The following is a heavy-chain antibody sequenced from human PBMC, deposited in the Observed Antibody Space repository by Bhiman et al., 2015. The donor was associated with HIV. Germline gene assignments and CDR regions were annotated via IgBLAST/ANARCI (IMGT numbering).Heavy chain of an antibody. Sequence: EVQLVESGGGWSSRGGSLRLSCAGSGFTFNNYRINWVRHGLQGGGWTGSHPLVLVVVTIYYADSVKGRFTISRDNAKNSVYLQMDSLRAEDTAVYYCAPEGYDSSGYFQPFDYWGQGTLVTVSS. D-gene: IGHD3-22*01. V-gene: IGHV3-21*01. CDR2: LVLVVVTI. CDR3: APEGYDSSGYFQPFDY. J-gene: IGHJ4*02. CDR1: GFTFNNYR.